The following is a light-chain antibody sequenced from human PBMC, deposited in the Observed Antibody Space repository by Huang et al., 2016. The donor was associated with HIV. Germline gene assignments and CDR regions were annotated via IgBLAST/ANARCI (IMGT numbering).Light chain of an antibody. J-gene: IGKJ4*01. CDR2: DAP. CDR3: QQFNHYPLT. Sequence: QLTQSPSSLSASVGDRVTITCRARQGISNTLAWYQQKPGKAPKLLIYDAPSLQTGAPSRFSGSGSGTYFTLTISSLQPEDCATYYCQQFNHYPLTFGGGTKVEIE. CDR1: QGISNT. V-gene: IGKV1D-13*01.